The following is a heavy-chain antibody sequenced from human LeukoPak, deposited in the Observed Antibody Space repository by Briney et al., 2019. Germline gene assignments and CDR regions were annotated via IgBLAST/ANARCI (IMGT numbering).Heavy chain of an antibody. CDR3: ARGYCTNGVCYAFDY. CDR2: TYYRSKWYS. J-gene: IGHJ4*02. Sequence: RTLSLTFAISGGIVSSNSAHWNWLTQSPSRGLEWLRRTYYRSKWYSDYAVSVKSRMTINPDTSKNQFSLHLNSVTPEDTAVYYCARGYCTNGVCYAFDYWGQGTLVTVSS. CDR1: GGIVSSNSAH. D-gene: IGHD2-8*01. V-gene: IGHV6-1*01.